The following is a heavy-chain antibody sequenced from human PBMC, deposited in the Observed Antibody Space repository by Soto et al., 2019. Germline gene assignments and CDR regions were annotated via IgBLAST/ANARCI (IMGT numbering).Heavy chain of an antibody. J-gene: IGHJ4*02. D-gene: IGHD1-1*01. CDR2: ISGSGGST. V-gene: IGHV3-23*01. Sequence: GGSLRLSCAASGFTFSSYAMSWVRQAPGKGLEWVSAISGSGGSTYYADSVKGRFTISRDNSKNTLYLQMNSLRAEDTAVYYCAKDRDWNNVSGYFDYWGQGTLVTVSS. CDR3: AKDRDWNNVSGYFDY. CDR1: GFTFSSYA.